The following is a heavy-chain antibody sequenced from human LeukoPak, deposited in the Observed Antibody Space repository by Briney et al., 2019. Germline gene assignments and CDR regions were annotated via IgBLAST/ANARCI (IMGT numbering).Heavy chain of an antibody. Sequence: PGRSLRLSCAASGFSISSYAMHCVRQAPGKGLEWVAVISYDGSNKYYADSVKGRFTISRDNSKNTLYLQMNSLRAEDTAVYYCARECNSSSSCYYNMDVWGQGTTVTVSS. V-gene: IGHV3-30-3*01. J-gene: IGHJ6*02. D-gene: IGHD6-13*01. CDR3: ARECNSSSSCYYNMDV. CDR1: GFSISSYA. CDR2: ISYDGSNK.